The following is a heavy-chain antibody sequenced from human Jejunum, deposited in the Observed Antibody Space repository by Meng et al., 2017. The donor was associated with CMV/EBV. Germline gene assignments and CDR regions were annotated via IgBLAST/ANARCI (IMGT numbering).Heavy chain of an antibody. CDR2: VNPNSGNT. CDR1: GYNFSRYD. CDR3: TRTVVGLGDDYFDY. J-gene: IGHJ4*02. Sequence: SGYNFSRYDINWVRQAPGQGLEWMGWVNPNSGNTGYAEKFQGRVAMITETAISTAYMELSGLGSEDTAIYYCTRTVVGLGDDYFDYWGQGSLVTVSS. D-gene: IGHD1-26*01. V-gene: IGHV1-8*01.